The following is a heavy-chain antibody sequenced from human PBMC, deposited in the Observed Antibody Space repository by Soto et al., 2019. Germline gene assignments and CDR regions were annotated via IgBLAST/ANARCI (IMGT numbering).Heavy chain of an antibody. CDR2: IAHSGST. Sequence: QLQLQESGSGLVKPSQTLSLTCAVSGGSISSGGYSWSWIRQPPGKGLEWIGYIAHSGSTYYNPSLTSRVTISVDRSKNQFSLKLSSVTAADTAGYYCARVSTSCYAIDYWGQGTLVTVSS. V-gene: IGHV4-30-2*01. J-gene: IGHJ4*02. D-gene: IGHD2-2*01. CDR3: ARVSTSCYAIDY. CDR1: GGSISSGGYS.